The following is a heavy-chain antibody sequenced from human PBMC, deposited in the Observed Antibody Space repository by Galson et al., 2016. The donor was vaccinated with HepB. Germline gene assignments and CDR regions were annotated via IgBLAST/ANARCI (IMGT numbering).Heavy chain of an antibody. J-gene: IGHJ4*02. V-gene: IGHV3-33*01. CDR2: IWSDGSNK. CDR1: GFIMRSYG. CDR3: ARLTYESGNYLFDY. D-gene: IGHD3-10*01. Sequence: SLRLSCAASGFIMRSYGMNWVRQAPGKGLDWVALIWSDGSNKYYADSVEGRFTISRDDSKNTVYLEMTSLRADDTAVYYRARLTYESGNYLFDYWGQGTPVTVSS.